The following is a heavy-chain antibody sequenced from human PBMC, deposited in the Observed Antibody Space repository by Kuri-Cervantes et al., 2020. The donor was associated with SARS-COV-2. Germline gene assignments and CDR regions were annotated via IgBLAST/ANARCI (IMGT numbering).Heavy chain of an antibody. V-gene: IGHV3-30*18. D-gene: IGHD5-12*01. CDR2: ISYDGSNK. CDR1: GFTFSSYG. CDR3: AKDLGGSGYLY. J-gene: IGHJ4*02. Sequence: GGSLRLSCAASGFTFSSYGMHWVRQAPGKGLEWVAVISYDGSNKYYADSVKGRFTISRDNSKNTLYLQMNILRAEDTAVYYCAKDLGGSGYLYWGQGTLVTVSS.